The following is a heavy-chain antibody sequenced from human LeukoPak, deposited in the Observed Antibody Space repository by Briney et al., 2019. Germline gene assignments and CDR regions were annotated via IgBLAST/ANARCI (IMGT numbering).Heavy chain of an antibody. V-gene: IGHV1-18*01. CDR3: ASGPLGEMATPGWFDP. CDR2: ISAYNGNI. Sequence: GASVKVSCKASGYTFTSYGISWVRQAPGQGLEWLGWISAYNGNINYAQKLQGRVTMTTDTSTSTAYMELRSLRSDDTAVYYCASGPLGEMATPGWFDPWGQGTLVTVSS. J-gene: IGHJ5*02. D-gene: IGHD5-24*01. CDR1: GYTFTSYG.